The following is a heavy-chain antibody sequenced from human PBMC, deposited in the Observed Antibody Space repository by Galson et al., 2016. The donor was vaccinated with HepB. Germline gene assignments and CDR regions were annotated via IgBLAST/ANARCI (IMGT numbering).Heavy chain of an antibody. Sequence: SLRLSCAASGFTFSTYSMNWVRQAPGKGLEWISYISWTSNTIYYADSVKGRFNISRDTAKSSLYLQMNGLRAEDTALYYCARDYADWAFDIWGQVTMVTVSS. CDR1: GFTFSTYS. V-gene: IGHV3-48*04. D-gene: IGHD4-17*01. CDR3: ARDYADWAFDI. J-gene: IGHJ3*02. CDR2: ISWTSNTI.